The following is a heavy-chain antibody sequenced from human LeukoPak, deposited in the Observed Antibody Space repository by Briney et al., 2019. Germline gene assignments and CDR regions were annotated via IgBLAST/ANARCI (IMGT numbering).Heavy chain of an antibody. CDR2: IYHSGTT. D-gene: IGHD6-19*01. CDR1: GGSISNYY. Sequence: SETLSLTCIVSGGSISNYYWSWIRQPPGKGLEWIGYIYHSGTTNYNPSLKSRVTMSVDTSENQFSLRLSSVTAADTAVYYCARADQRLYTSGWTYHFDFWGQGTLVTVSS. J-gene: IGHJ4*02. V-gene: IGHV4-59*01. CDR3: ARADQRLYTSGWTYHFDF.